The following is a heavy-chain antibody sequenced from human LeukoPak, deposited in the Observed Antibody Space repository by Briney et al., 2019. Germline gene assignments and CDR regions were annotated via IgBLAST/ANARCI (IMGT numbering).Heavy chain of an antibody. Sequence: SVMVSCKASGGTFSSSAISWVRQAPGQGLEWMGGIIPIFGTANYAQKFQGRVTITADVSTSTAYMELSSLRSEDTAVYYCAREGEDPDSYVTTRYFDYWGQGTLVTVSS. V-gene: IGHV1-69*13. CDR1: GGTFSSSA. D-gene: IGHD5-18*01. CDR2: IIPIFGTA. CDR3: AREGEDPDSYVTTRYFDY. J-gene: IGHJ4*02.